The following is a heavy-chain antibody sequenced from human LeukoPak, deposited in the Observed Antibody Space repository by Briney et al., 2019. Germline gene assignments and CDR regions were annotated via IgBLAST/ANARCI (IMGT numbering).Heavy chain of an antibody. J-gene: IGHJ4*02. CDR2: LHADGSEK. Sequence: GGSLRLSCVGSGFSLSGYWMSWVRQAPGKGLEWVARLHADGSEKYYVGSVKGRFTISGDNAKNSLYLQMNSLRVDDMAVYYCARGGYSFDYLGQGTLVTVSS. CDR3: ARGGYSFDY. CDR1: GFSLSGYW. V-gene: IGHV3-7*01. D-gene: IGHD5-12*01.